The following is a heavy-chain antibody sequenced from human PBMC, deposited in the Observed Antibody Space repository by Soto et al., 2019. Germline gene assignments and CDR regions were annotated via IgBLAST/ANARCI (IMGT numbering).Heavy chain of an antibody. D-gene: IGHD3-22*01. CDR1: GITVSSYY. CDR3: ARIPYDNSGTIFDY. Sequence: GSLRLSCAVSGITVSSYYMSWVRQAAGKGLEWVSVIYAGTITYYADSVKGRFTIYRDNSKNTLNLEMNSLRVEDTAVYYCARIPYDNSGTIFDYWGQGTLVTVSS. V-gene: IGHV3-53*01. CDR2: IYAGTIT. J-gene: IGHJ4*02.